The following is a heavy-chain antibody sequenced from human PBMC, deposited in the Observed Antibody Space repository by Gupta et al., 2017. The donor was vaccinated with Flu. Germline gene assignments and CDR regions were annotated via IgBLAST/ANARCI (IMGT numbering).Heavy chain of an antibody. Sequence: EVQLVESGGGLIQPGGSLRLSCAASGFTFSAYDMNWVRQAPGKGLEWVAYISVTGSAINYADAVKGRFTISRDSAKKSLDLKMNSLRAEDTALYYCAREDSGYDHFDYWGQGTLVTVSS. J-gene: IGHJ4*02. CDR1: GFTFSAYD. D-gene: IGHD5-12*01. CDR2: ISVTGSAI. CDR3: AREDSGYDHFDY. V-gene: IGHV3-48*03.